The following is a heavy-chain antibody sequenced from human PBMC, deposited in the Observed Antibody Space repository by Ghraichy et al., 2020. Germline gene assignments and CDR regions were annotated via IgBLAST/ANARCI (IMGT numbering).Heavy chain of an antibody. CDR2: LNAGNGNR. CDR1: GYSFTAHV. D-gene: IGHD6-19*01. J-gene: IGHJ6*02. V-gene: IGHV1-3*01. CDR3: EREPLASGHNYYGMDV. Sequence: ASVKVSCKASGYSFTAHVMHWVRQAPGQRLEWLGCLNAGNGNRHYSQTFQGRVSITGDTSASTAYMELSSLRSEDTAVYYCEREPLASGHNYYGMDVWGQGTTVSVSS.